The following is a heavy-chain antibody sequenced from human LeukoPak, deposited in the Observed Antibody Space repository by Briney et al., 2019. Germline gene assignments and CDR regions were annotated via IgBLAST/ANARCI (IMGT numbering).Heavy chain of an antibody. CDR3: ASQARYYGMDV. CDR2: INHSGST. J-gene: IGHJ6*02. V-gene: IGHV4-34*01. Sequence: SETLSLTCAVCGGSFSGYYWSWIRQPPGKGLEWIGEINHSGSTNYNPSLKSRVTISVDTSKNQFSLKLSSVTAADTAVYYCASQARYYGMDVWGQGTTVTVSS. CDR1: GGSFSGYY.